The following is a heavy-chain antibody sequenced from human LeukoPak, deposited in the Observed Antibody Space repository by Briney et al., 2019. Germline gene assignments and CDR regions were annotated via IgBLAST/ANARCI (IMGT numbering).Heavy chain of an antibody. Sequence: SETLSLTCTVSGGSISSSSYYWGWIRQPPGKGLEWIGSIYYSGSTYYNPSLKSRVTISVDTSKNQFSLKLSSVTAADTAVYYCAREWGVWFGELDNLPYNWFDPWGQGTLVTVSS. J-gene: IGHJ5*02. CDR3: AREWGVWFGELDNLPYNWFDP. V-gene: IGHV4-39*07. D-gene: IGHD3-10*01. CDR2: IYYSGST. CDR1: GGSISSSSYY.